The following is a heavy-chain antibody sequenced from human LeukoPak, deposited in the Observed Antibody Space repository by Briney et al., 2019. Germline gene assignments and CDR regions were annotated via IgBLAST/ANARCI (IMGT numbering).Heavy chain of an antibody. J-gene: IGHJ4*02. Sequence: SETLSLTCSVSGGPISSGGYYWSWIRQHPGMGLEWIGHVYHSGTTNYNPSLKSRVTISADTSKNQFSLKLNSVTAADTAVYFCARWAVRGVVNFDYWGQGIRVTVPS. V-gene: IGHV4-31*03. CDR1: GGPISSGGYY. CDR3: ARWAVRGVVNFDY. CDR2: VYHSGTT. D-gene: IGHD3-10*01.